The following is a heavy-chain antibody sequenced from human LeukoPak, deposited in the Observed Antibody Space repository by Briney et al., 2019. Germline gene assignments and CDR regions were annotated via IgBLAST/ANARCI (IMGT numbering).Heavy chain of an antibody. V-gene: IGHV3-7*01. Sequence: QPGGSLRLSCGAPGFTFSSYARTWVRQAPAKGLGWVARIDKDVSEKRYADTVEGRFTIFRDNAKNSVYLQMTSLGAEDTAVYYCATYTQHFGAPGTDYWGQGTLVTVSS. CDR3: ATYTQHFGAPGTDY. CDR2: IDKDVSEK. D-gene: IGHD3-10*01. CDR1: GFTFSSYA. J-gene: IGHJ4*02.